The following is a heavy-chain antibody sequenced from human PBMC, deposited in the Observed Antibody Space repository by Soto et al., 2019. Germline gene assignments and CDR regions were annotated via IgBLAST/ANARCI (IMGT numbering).Heavy chain of an antibody. V-gene: IGHV1-3*01. J-gene: IGHJ5*02. D-gene: IGHD4-17*01. CDR2: INAGDGTT. CDR1: GYTFTSYP. CDR3: ARGRSTAVTTFCFDP. Sequence: QVQLVQSGAEVKTPGASVKVSCKASGYTFTSYPIHWVRQAPGHRLEWMGWINAGDGTTKYLGKFQDRVTLSRDTSATTAYMELKSLRSEDTAVYYCARGRSTAVTTFCFDPWGQGTLVTVSS.